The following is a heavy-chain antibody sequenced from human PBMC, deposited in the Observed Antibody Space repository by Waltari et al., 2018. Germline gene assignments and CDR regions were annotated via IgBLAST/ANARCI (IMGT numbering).Heavy chain of an antibody. D-gene: IGHD3-3*01. CDR1: GFSFSSYW. J-gene: IGHJ4*02. CDR3: ARGDFWSGYLRYYFDS. Sequence: EVQVVESGGGLVQPGGSLRLSCAASGFSFSSYWMSWVRQAPGKGLEWVANIKQDGSEKSYVDSVKVRFTITRDNAKNSLYLQMNSLRAEDTAVYYCARGDFWSGYLRYYFDSWGQGTLVTVSS. CDR2: IKQDGSEK. V-gene: IGHV3-7*01.